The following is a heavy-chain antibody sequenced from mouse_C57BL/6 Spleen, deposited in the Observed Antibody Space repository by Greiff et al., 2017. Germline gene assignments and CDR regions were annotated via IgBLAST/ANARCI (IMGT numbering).Heavy chain of an antibody. CDR3: ARDRGDGSRYFDV. CDR2: ISDGGSYT. V-gene: IGHV5-4*01. D-gene: IGHD1-1*01. CDR1: GFTFSSYA. Sequence: EVKLVESGGGLVKPGGSLKLSCAASGFTFSSYAMSWVRQTPEKRLEWVATISDGGSYTYYPDNVKGRFTISRDNAKNNLYLQMSHLKSEDTAMYYCARDRGDGSRYFDVWGTGITVTVSS. J-gene: IGHJ1*03.